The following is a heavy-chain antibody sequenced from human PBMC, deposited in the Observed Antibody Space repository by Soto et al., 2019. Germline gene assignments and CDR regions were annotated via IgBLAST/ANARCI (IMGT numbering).Heavy chain of an antibody. D-gene: IGHD2-2*01. CDR3: ALVPAARHNYFDY. Sequence: GGSLRLSCAASGFTFSSYGMHWVRQAPGKGLEWVAVISYDGSNKYYADSVKGRFTISRDNSKNTLYLQMNSLRAEDTAVYYCALVPAARHNYFDYWGQGTLVTVSS. V-gene: IGHV3-30*03. J-gene: IGHJ4*02. CDR1: GFTFSSYG. CDR2: ISYDGSNK.